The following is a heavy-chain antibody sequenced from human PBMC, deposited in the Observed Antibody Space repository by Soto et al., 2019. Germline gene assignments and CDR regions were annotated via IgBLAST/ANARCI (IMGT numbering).Heavy chain of an antibody. J-gene: IGHJ6*02. Sequence: PGGSLRLSCAASGFTFSSYAMNWVRQAPGKGLEWVSTISGSGGSTYYADSVKGRFTISRDNSENTLYLQMSSLRAEDTAVYYCAKDQYGGHESRKYYYYRMDLWGQGTKATVYS. CDR1: GFTFSSYA. D-gene: IGHD5-12*01. CDR3: AKDQYGGHESRKYYYYRMDL. CDR2: ISGSGGST. V-gene: IGHV3-23*01.